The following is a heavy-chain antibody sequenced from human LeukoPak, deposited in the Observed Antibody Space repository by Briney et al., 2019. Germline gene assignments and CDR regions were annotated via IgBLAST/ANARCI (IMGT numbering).Heavy chain of an antibody. V-gene: IGHV3-23*01. CDR1: GFTFSSYA. Sequence: GGSLRLSCAASGFTFSSYAMSWVRQAPGKGLEWVSAISGSGGSTYYADSVKGRFTISRDNSKNTLYLQMNSLRAEDTAVYYCARDTAMVLVPDYWGQGTLVTVSS. CDR3: ARDTAMVLVPDY. CDR2: ISGSGGST. D-gene: IGHD5-18*01. J-gene: IGHJ4*02.